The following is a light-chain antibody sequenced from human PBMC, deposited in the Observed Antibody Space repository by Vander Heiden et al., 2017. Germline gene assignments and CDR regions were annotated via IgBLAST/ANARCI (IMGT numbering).Light chain of an antibody. CDR3: QQRSNWPPLT. CDR2: DAS. V-gene: IGKV3-11*01. CDR1: QSVSKY. J-gene: IGKJ4*01. Sequence: EIVLTQSPATLPLSPGERATLSCRASQSVSKYLAWYQQKPGQAPRLLMYDASNRAPGIPARCSGSGTGTDCTLTISSLEPEEFAVYYCQQRSNWPPLTFGGGTKVEIK.